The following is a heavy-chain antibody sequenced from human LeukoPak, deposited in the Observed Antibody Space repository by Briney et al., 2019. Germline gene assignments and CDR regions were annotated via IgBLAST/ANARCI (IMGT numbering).Heavy chain of an antibody. CDR1: GGTFSSYA. CDR3: ARYDYGLYYYYGMDV. V-gene: IGHV1-69*04. CDR2: IIPILGIA. Sequence: ASVKVSCKASGGTFSSYAISWVRQAPGQGLEWMGRIIPILGIANYAQKFQGRVTMTTDTSTSTAYMELRSLRSDDTAVYYCARYDYGLYYYYGMDVWGQGTTVTVSS. D-gene: IGHD4-17*01. J-gene: IGHJ6*02.